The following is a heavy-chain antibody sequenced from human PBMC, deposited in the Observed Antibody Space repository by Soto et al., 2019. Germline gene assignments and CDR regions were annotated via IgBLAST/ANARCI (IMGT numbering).Heavy chain of an antibody. V-gene: IGHV3-30*18. CDR2: ISQDGTNR. J-gene: IGHJ3*01. CDR3: AKEWAAVAGTYVFDV. CDR1: GFTFSTYG. D-gene: IGHD6-19*01. Sequence: QVQLVESGGGVVQPGRSLRLSCAASGFTFSTYGMHWVRQAPGKGLEWVAVISQDGTNRYYPDSAKGQLTISRDNYKNMLFLQMNSLKTEDTAVFYCAKEWAAVAGTYVFDVWGQGTMVTVSS.